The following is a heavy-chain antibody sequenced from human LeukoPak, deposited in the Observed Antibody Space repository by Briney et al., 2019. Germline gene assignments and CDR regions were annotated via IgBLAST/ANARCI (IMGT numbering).Heavy chain of an antibody. V-gene: IGHV3-74*01. CDR2: INSDGSST. Sequence: GGSLRLSCVTYGLAFDTFWMHWVRQAPGKGLVWVSRINSDGSSTSYADSVKGRFTISRDNAKNTLYLQMNSLRAEDTAVYYCARGDYYGSGSYGGLFYWGQGTLVTVSS. CDR1: GLAFDTFW. CDR3: ARGDYYGSGSYGGLFY. J-gene: IGHJ4*02. D-gene: IGHD3-10*01.